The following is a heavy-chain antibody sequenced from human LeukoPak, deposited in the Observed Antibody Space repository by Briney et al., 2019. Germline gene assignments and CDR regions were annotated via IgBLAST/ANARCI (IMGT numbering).Heavy chain of an antibody. Sequence: PGGSLRLSCAASGFTFDDYAMHWVRQAPGKGLEWVSGISWNSGSIGYADSVKGRFTISRDNAKNSLYLQMNSLRAEDTALYYCAKNHHRFLDGAWFDPWGQGTLVAVSS. CDR2: ISWNSGSI. V-gene: IGHV3-9*01. D-gene: IGHD1-14*01. J-gene: IGHJ5*02. CDR3: AKNHHRFLDGAWFDP. CDR1: GFTFDDYA.